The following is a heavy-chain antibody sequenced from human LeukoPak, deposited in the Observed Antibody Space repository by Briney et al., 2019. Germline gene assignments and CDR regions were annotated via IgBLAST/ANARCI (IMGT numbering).Heavy chain of an antibody. V-gene: IGHV3-23*01. J-gene: IGHJ4*02. CDR2: INRDGSSF. Sequence: PGGSLRLSCAASGFTFSSYAMSWVRQAPGKGLEWVSHINRDGSSFTYADFVKGRFTISRDNAKNTLYLQMNSLRVEDTAVYYCARVRTNNYGFDYWGQGALVTVSS. CDR3: ARVRTNNYGFDY. CDR1: GFTFSSYA. D-gene: IGHD5-18*01.